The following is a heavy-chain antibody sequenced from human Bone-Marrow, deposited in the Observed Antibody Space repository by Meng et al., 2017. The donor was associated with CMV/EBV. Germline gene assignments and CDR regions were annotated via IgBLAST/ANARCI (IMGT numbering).Heavy chain of an antibody. J-gene: IGHJ4*02. CDR2: IIPILNIT. Sequence: SVKVSCKASGGTFSDYAITWVRQAPGQGLEWMGGIIPILNITTYAQKFQGTFTISADKSTSTAYMELSSLRSEDTAVYYCARKTMVRGSPFDYWGQGTLVTVSS. CDR1: GGTFSDYA. CDR3: ARKTMVRGSPFDY. V-gene: IGHV1-69*10. D-gene: IGHD3-10*01.